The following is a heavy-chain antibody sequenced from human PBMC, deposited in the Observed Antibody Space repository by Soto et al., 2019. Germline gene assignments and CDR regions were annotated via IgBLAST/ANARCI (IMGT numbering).Heavy chain of an antibody. D-gene: IGHD6-6*01. CDR3: AKDEGSSSNYYYYMDV. J-gene: IGHJ6*03. CDR2: ISGSGGST. CDR1: GFTFSSYA. V-gene: IGHV3-23*01. Sequence: GGSLRLSCAASGFTFSSYAMSWVRQAPGKGLEWVSAISGSGGSTYYADSVKGRFTISRDNSKNTLYLQMNSLRAEDTAVYYCAKDEGSSSNYYYYMDVWGKGTTVTVSS.